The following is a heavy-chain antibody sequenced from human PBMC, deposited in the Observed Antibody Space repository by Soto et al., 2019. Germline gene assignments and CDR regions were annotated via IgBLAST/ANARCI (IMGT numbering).Heavy chain of an antibody. CDR1: GFTFDDYA. D-gene: IGHD6-13*01. CDR3: AKGRHSTNDAFDI. V-gene: IGHV3-9*01. J-gene: IGHJ3*02. CDR2: ISWNSGSI. Sequence: GGSLRLSCAASGFTFDDYAMHWVRQAPGKGLEWVSGISWNSGSIGYADSVKGRFTISRDNAKNFLYLQMNSLRAEDTALYYCAKGRHSTNDAFDIWGQGTMVTVSS.